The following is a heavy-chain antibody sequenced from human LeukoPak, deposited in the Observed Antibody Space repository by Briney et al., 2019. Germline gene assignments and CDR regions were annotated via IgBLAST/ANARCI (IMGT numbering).Heavy chain of an antibody. V-gene: IGHV3-66*01. D-gene: IGHD1-1*01. Sequence: PGVSLTLSCAASKFSVGSNYMTWVRPAQGKGLEWVSLIYSGRSTYYADSVKGRFTNSRDNSKNTLYLQMNSLRFEDAAVYYCAQDLAYIRFDNWGQGTLVTVSS. CDR2: IYSGRST. CDR3: AQDLAYIRFDN. J-gene: IGHJ4*02. CDR1: KFSVGSNY.